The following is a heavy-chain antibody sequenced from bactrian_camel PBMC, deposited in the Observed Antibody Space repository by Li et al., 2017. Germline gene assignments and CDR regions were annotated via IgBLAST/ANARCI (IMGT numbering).Heavy chain of an antibody. CDR3: AAKRTNWCGRLLGPDEYDH. CDR1: RNLNSYYC. CDR2: IDRDGSA. D-gene: IGHD7*01. Sequence: HVQLVESGGGSVQTGESLRLSCEASRNLNSYYCMSWFRQAPGEARVVVAAIDRDGSANYADSVKGRFTISKDNAKNTLYLQMNSLKPEDTAIYYCAAKRTNWCGRLLGPDEYDHWGQGTQVTVS. J-gene: IGHJ4*01. V-gene: IGHV3S53*01.